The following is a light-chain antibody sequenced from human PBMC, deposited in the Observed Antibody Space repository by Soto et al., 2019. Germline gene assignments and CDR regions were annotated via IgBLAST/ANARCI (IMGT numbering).Light chain of an antibody. V-gene: IGLV2-14*01. CDR2: DVS. CDR1: SSDVGGYNY. CDR3: SSYTCSSTLDV. Sequence: QSALTQPASVSGSPGQSITISCTGTSSDVGGYNYVSWYQQHPGKAPKLMIYDVSNRPSGVSNRFSGSKSGNTASLTISGLQAEDVADYSCSSYTCSSTLDVFGTGTKVTVL. J-gene: IGLJ1*01.